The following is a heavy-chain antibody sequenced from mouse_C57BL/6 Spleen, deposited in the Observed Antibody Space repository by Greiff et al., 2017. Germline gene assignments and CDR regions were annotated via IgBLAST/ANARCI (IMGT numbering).Heavy chain of an antibody. J-gene: IGHJ3*01. CDR1: GYTFTSYW. D-gene: IGHD2-5*01. CDR2: IDPNSGGT. V-gene: IGHV1-72*01. CDR3: ARDYSNYFAWFAY. Sequence: QVQLQQPGAELVKPGASVKLSCKASGYTFTSYWMHWVKQRPGRGLEWIGRIDPNSGGTKYNEKFKSKATLTVDKPSSPAYMQLSSLTSEDSAVYYCARDYSNYFAWFAYWGQGTLVTVSA.